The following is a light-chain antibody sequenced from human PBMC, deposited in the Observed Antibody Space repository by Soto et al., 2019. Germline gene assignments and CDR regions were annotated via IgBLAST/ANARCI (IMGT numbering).Light chain of an antibody. CDR1: PSVSSSY. J-gene: IGKJ1*01. Sequence: EIVLTQSPGTLSLSPGERATLPCRASPSVSSSYLAWYQQKPGQAPSRVIYGASGRATGIPDSVTGSGSGTDFTLTISGVVAEDFAVYYYSRRTFGQGTKVDIK. CDR3: SRRT. CDR2: GAS. V-gene: IGKV3-20*01.